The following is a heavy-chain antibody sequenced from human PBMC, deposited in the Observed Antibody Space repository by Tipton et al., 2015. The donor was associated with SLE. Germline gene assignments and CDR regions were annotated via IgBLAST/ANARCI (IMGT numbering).Heavy chain of an antibody. CDR3: AREVLTVAAVGVAEYFQY. CDR2: IEMSGGT. D-gene: IGHD4/OR15-4a*01. CDR1: GGSISSGGDY. Sequence: TLSLTCTVSGGSISSGGDYWSWIRQPAGKRLEWIGRIEMSGGTNYNPSLKRRVAISLDTSNNQFSLRLSSVTGADTAVYYCAREVLTVAAVGVAEYFQYWGQGTLVTVSS. V-gene: IGHV4-61*02. J-gene: IGHJ1*01.